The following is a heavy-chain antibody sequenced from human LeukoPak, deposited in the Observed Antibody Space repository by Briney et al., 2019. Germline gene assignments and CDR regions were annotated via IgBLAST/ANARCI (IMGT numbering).Heavy chain of an antibody. J-gene: IGHJ4*02. Sequence: ASVKVSCKASGYTFTGYYMHWVRQAPGQGLEWMGWINPNSGGTNYAQKFQGRVTMTRDTSTSTIYMELSSLRSEDTAVYYCARDWSGYYCFDYWGQGTLVTVSS. V-gene: IGHV1-2*02. CDR3: ARDWSGYYCFDY. D-gene: IGHD3-3*01. CDR1: GYTFTGYY. CDR2: INPNSGGT.